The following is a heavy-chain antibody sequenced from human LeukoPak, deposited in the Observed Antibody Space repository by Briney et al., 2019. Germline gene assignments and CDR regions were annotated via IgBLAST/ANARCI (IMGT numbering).Heavy chain of an antibody. D-gene: IGHD3-3*01. CDR2: IIPIFGTA. V-gene: IGHV1-69*05. CDR1: GGTFSSYA. J-gene: IGHJ5*02. Sequence: ASVKVSCKASGGTFSSYAISWVRQAPGQGLEWMGGIIPIFGTANYAQKFQGRVTMTTDTSTSTAYMELRSLRSDDTAVYYCARDRDHLEPLHWFDPWGQGTLVTVSS. CDR3: ARDRDHLEPLHWFDP.